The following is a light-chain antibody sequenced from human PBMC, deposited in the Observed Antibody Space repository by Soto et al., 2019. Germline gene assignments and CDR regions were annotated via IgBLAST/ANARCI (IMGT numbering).Light chain of an antibody. Sequence: QSVLTQPPSASGTPGQRVTISCSGSGSNIGSNAVNWYQQLPGTAPKLLIYTNNQRPSGVPDRFPGSKSGTSGSLAISGLQSEDEADYYCAAWDDSLSGYVFGTGTKVTVL. J-gene: IGLJ1*01. CDR1: GSNIGSNA. V-gene: IGLV1-44*01. CDR2: TNN. CDR3: AAWDDSLSGYV.